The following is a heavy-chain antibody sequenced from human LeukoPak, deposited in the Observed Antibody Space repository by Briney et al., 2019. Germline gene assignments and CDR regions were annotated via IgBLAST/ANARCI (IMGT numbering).Heavy chain of an antibody. V-gene: IGHV3-23*01. D-gene: IGHD2-8*01. J-gene: IGHJ4*02. CDR3: AKDPSCSNDVCYGAFDY. CDR2: INGRGGST. CDR1: GFIFSSYA. Sequence: GGSLRLSCAASGFIFSSYAMSWVRQAPGKGLEWVSTINGRGGSTYYADSVKGRFTISRDNSKNTVYLQRNSLRAEDTAAYYCAKDPSCSNDVCYGAFDYWGQGTLVTVSS.